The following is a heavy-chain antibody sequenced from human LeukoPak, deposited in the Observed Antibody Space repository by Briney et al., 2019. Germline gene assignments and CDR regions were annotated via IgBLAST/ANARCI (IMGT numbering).Heavy chain of an antibody. D-gene: IGHD3-22*01. J-gene: IGHJ4*02. V-gene: IGHV1-2*02. Sequence: ASVKVSCKASGYTFTGYYMHWVRQAPGQGLEWMGWINPNSGGTNYAQKFQGRVTMTRDTSISTAYMELSRLRSDDTAVYYCARGGTLYYYDSSGYYYSDYWGQGTLVTVSS. CDR3: ARGGTLYYYDSSGYYYSDY. CDR2: INPNSGGT. CDR1: GYTFTGYY.